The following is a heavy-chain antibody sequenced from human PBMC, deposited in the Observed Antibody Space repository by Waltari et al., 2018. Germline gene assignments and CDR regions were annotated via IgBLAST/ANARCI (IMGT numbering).Heavy chain of an antibody. J-gene: IGHJ4*02. V-gene: IGHV5-51*01. CDR2: IYPGDSDT. D-gene: IGHD2-2*01. CDR3: ARHGDCSSTSCPIDY. CDR1: GYSFTNYW. Sequence: EVQLVQSGAEVKKPGESLAISCKGSGYSFTNYWIGWVRQIPGTGLEWMGVIYPGDSDTRYSPSFQGQVTISADKSITTAYLQWSSLKASDTAMYYCARHGDCSSTSCPIDYWGQGTLVTVSS.